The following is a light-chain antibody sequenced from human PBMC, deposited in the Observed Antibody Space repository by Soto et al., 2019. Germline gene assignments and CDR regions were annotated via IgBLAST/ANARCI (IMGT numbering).Light chain of an antibody. CDR1: SSDIGAYNY. V-gene: IGLV2-14*01. Sequence: QSVLTQPASVSGSPGQSITISCTGSSSDIGAYNYVSWFQQYPGKAPKLIISEVSNQPSGVSNRFSGSKSGTAASLTISGLQTEDEADYFCFSFTTDWTHVFGTGTKGTVL. CDR3: FSFTTDWTHV. J-gene: IGLJ1*01. CDR2: EVS.